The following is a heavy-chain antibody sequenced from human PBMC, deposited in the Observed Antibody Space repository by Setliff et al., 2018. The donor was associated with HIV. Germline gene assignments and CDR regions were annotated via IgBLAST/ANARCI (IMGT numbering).Heavy chain of an antibody. J-gene: IGHJ4*02. D-gene: IGHD3-3*01. Sequence: SLTCNVSGDSLNTYYWSWIRQSGGKGLEWIGRIYASGKTTFNPSLKSRVRMSVDTSKNRFSLKLTSVTASDTAVYYCARGNNDLESFDYWGQGALVTVSS. CDR1: GDSLNTYY. V-gene: IGHV4-4*07. CDR2: IYASGKT. CDR3: ARGNNDLESFDY.